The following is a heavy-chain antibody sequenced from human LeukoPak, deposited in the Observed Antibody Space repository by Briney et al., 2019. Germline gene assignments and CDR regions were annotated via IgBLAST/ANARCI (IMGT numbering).Heavy chain of an antibody. D-gene: IGHD3-10*01. CDR2: IYHSGST. V-gene: IGHV4-38-2*02. CDR1: GYSISSGYY. Sequence: SETLSLTCTVSGYSISSGYYWGWIRQPPGKGLEWIGSIYHSGSTYYNPSLKSRVTISVDTSENQFSLKLSSVTAADTAVYYCASNVGTMVGGGTVDPWGQGTLVTVSS. J-gene: IGHJ5*02. CDR3: ASNVGTMVGGGTVDP.